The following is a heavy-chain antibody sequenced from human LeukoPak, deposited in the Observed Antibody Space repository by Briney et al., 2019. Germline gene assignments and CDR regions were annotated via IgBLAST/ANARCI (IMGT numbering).Heavy chain of an antibody. V-gene: IGHV3-30-3*01. CDR3: TRDPYRDAPDYFDY. D-gene: IGHD1-14*01. CDR1: GFTFSRYA. J-gene: IGHJ4*02. CDR2: ISDDGTFT. Sequence: GGSLRLSCAASGFTFSRYAMHWVRQAPGKGLEWVTVISDDGTFTLYGDSVRGRFTISRDSSRNTLYLQMNSLRPEDTAVYYCTRDPYRDAPDYFDYWGQGTLVTVSS.